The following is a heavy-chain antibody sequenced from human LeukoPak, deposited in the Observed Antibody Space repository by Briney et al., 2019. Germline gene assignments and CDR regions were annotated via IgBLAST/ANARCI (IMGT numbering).Heavy chain of an antibody. V-gene: IGHV3-23*01. CDR3: AKAPRGIAAAGPFDY. Sequence: GGSLRLSCAASGFTLSSYAMSWVRQAPGKGLEWVSAISGSGGSTYYADSVKGRFTISRDNSKNTLYLQMNSLRAEDTAVYYCAKAPRGIAAAGPFDYWGQGTLVTVSS. D-gene: IGHD6-13*01. J-gene: IGHJ4*02. CDR1: GFTLSSYA. CDR2: ISGSGGST.